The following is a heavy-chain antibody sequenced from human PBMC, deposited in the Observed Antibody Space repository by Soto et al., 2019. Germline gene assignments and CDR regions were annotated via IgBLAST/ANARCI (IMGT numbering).Heavy chain of an antibody. CDR1: GYTFSGYY. J-gene: IGHJ4*02. CDR3: AMGNSGDDDDFDY. CDR2: INPKNGGA. D-gene: IGHD5-12*01. Sequence: QVQLVQSGAEVKKPGASVTVSCKTSGYTFSGYYIHWVRQAPGQGLEWMGWINPKNGGADYAQKFQGRVTMTRDTSSSTVYMELSRLSSADTAVFYCAMGNSGDDDDFDYWGQGSMVAVST. V-gene: IGHV1-2*02.